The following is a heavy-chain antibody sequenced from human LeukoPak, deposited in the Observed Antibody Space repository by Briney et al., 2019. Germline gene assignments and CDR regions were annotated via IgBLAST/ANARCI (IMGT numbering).Heavy chain of an antibody. Sequence: SETLSLTCTVSGGSISSSSYYWGWIRHPPGKGLEWIGSIYYSGSTYYHPSLKSRVTISVDTSMNQFSLKLSSVTAADTAVYYCARVVPAANPLNYYYYYYMDVWGKGTTVTVSS. CDR2: IYYSGST. CDR3: ARVVPAANPLNYYYYYYMDV. D-gene: IGHD2-2*01. CDR1: GGSISSSSYY. V-gene: IGHV4-39*07. J-gene: IGHJ6*03.